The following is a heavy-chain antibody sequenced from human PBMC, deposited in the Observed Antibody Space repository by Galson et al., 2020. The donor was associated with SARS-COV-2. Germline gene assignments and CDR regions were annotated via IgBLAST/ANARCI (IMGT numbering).Heavy chain of an antibody. J-gene: IGHJ4*02. D-gene: IGHD6-13*01. Sequence: GESLKISCAASGFTFDDYAMHWVRQAPGKGLEWVSLISWDGGSTYYADSVKGRFTISRDNSKNSLYLQMNSLRAEDTALYYCAKDSMPAAAGIEADYWGQGTLVTVSS. CDR1: GFTFDDYA. CDR3: AKDSMPAAAGIEADY. V-gene: IGHV3-43D*03. CDR2: ISWDGGST.